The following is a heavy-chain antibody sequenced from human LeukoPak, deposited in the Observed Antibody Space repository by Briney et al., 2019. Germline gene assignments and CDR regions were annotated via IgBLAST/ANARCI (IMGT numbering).Heavy chain of an antibody. D-gene: IGHD1-1*01. Sequence: GGSLRLSCAASGFTFNNAWMSWVRQAPGKGLEWVSGISWNSGSIGYADSVKGRFTISRDNAKNSLYLQMNSLRAEDTALYYCAKDIATGSLYYYYGMDVWGQGTTVTVSS. CDR1: GFTFNNAW. V-gene: IGHV3-9*01. J-gene: IGHJ6*02. CDR3: AKDIATGSLYYYYGMDV. CDR2: ISWNSGSI.